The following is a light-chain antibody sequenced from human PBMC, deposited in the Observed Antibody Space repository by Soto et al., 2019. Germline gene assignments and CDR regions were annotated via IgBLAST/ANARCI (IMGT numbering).Light chain of an antibody. J-gene: IGLJ2*01. CDR2: EVS. CDR3: SSYSTIGSLEVI. V-gene: IGLV2-14*01. CDR1: SSDVGGYIF. Sequence: QSALTQPASVSGSPGQSITISCTGASSDVGGYIFVSWYQQHPGKAPKLIIFEVSNRPSGVSNRFSGSKSGNTASLTISGLRAEDEADYYCSSYSTIGSLEVIFGGGTKLTVL.